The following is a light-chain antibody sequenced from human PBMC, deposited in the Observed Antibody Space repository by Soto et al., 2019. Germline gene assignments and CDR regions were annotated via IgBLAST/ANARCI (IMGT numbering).Light chain of an antibody. J-gene: IGKJ1*01. Sequence: EIVLTQSPGTLSLSPGERATLSCRASQSVSSSYLAWYQQKPGQAPRLLIYGASSRATGIPDRFSGSGSGTDFTLTSSSLEPEDFAVYYGQQYGSSPPTFGQGTKVEIK. V-gene: IGKV3-20*01. CDR1: QSVSSSY. CDR2: GAS. CDR3: QQYGSSPPT.